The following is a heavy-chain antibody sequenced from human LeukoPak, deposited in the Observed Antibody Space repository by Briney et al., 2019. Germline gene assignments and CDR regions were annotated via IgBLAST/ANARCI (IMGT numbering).Heavy chain of an antibody. CDR3: ARAPAYRRYLFEK. CDR2: IHYTGTS. V-gene: IGHV4-39*01. CDR1: GESIRIDTYY. D-gene: IGHD2-21*01. J-gene: IGHJ4*02. Sequence: SETLSLTCSVSGESIRIDTYYWGWVRQSPGTGLEWLANIHYTGTSHYDPSLASRVSISVDTTKNQVSLNLRSVIAADSAVYFCARAPAYRRYLFEKWGQGILVTVSS.